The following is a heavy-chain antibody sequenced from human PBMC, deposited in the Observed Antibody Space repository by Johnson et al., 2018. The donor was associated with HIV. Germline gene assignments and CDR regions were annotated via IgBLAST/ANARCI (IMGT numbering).Heavy chain of an antibody. Sequence: VQLVESGGRLEQPGGSLRLSCAASGFSFSSYGMNWVRQAPGKGLEWVSGISGSGGSTYSADSVKGRFTISRDNSKNTLYLQMNSLRAEDTAVYYCARDLRWSYDAFDIWGQGTMVTVSS. CDR1: GFSFSSYG. CDR2: ISGSGGST. D-gene: IGHD5-24*01. CDR3: ARDLRWSYDAFDI. J-gene: IGHJ3*02. V-gene: IGHV3-23*04.